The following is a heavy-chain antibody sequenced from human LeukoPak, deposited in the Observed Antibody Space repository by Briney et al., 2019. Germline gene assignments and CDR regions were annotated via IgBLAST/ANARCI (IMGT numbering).Heavy chain of an antibody. CDR1: GYTFTSYY. J-gene: IGHJ4*02. CDR2: INPNSGGA. CDR3: ARRCDTSSYYTYYFDY. Sequence: AASVKVSCKVSGYTFTSYYMHWVRQAPGQGLEWMGWINPNSGGANYAQKFQGRVTMTRDTSISTAYMELSRLRSDDTAVYFCARRCDTSSYYTYYFDYWGQGTLVTVSS. V-gene: IGHV1-2*02. D-gene: IGHD3-22*01.